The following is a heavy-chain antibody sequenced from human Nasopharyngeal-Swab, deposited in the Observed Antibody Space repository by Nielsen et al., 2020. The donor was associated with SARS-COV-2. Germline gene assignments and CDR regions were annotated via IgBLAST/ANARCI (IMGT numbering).Heavy chain of an antibody. V-gene: IGHV3-30*03. J-gene: IGHJ4*02. CDR2: ISHDASNE. D-gene: IGHD4-17*01. Sequence: CAASGFTFSSHCMHWVRQAPGKGLEWAAFISHDASNEYYRDSAKGRFSISRDSTKNTLYLQMDSVRGEDTAVYYCARDAPAHYGAFYWGRGTLVTVSS. CDR1: GFTFSSHC. CDR3: ARDAPAHYGAFY.